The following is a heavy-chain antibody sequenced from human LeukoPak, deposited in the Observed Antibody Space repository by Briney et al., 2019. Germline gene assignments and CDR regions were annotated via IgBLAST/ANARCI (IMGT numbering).Heavy chain of an antibody. CDR1: GFTFSSYW. Sequence: GGSLTLSCAASGFTFSSYWMSWVRQPPGKGLEWEANIKQDGSEKYYVDSVKGRFTISRDNAKNSLYLQMNSLRAEDTAVDYGARVRFVVGAAKPSYFDYWGQGTLVTVSS. V-gene: IGHV3-7*01. CDR3: ARVRFVVGAAKPSYFDY. D-gene: IGHD1-26*01. CDR2: IKQDGSEK. J-gene: IGHJ4*02.